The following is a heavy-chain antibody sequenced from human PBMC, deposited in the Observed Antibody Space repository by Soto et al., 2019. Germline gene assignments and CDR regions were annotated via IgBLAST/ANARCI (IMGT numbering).Heavy chain of an antibody. V-gene: IGHV3-48*01. CDR2: ISSSSSTI. J-gene: IGHJ6*02. CDR1: GVTFSSYG. CDR3: AFGEESRYYYYGIDV. Sequence: EVQLVESGGGLVQRGGSLRLSCAASGVTFSSYGMNWVRQAPGKRLEWVSYISSSSSTIYYADSVKGRFTISRDNAKNSLYLPMNSLRAEYTAVYYRAFGEESRYYYYGIDVWGQGTTCTVSS. D-gene: IGHD3-10*01.